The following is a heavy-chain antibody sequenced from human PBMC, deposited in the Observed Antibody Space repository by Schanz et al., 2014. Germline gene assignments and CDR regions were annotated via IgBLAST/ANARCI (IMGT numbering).Heavy chain of an antibody. CDR2: ISSSSIYT. CDR1: GFIFNDYY. D-gene: IGHD3-22*01. V-gene: IGHV3-11*06. Sequence: VQLVESGGGLVKPGGSLRLSCAASGFIFNDYYMNWIRQAPGKGLEWLSYISSSSIYTNYADSVKGRFTISRDNSKNTLYLQMNSLRTEDTAVYFCAKSYDTSGYSGFDYWGQGTLVTVSS. J-gene: IGHJ4*02. CDR3: AKSYDTSGYSGFDY.